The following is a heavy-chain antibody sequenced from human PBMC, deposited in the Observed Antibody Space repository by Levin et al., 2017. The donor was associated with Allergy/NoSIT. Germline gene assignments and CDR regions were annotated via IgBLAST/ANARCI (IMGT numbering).Heavy chain of an antibody. D-gene: IGHD6-13*01. J-gene: IGHJ6*02. Sequence: GGSLRLSCAASGFTFSSYAMHWVRQAPGKGLEWVAVISYDGSNKYYADSVKGRFTISRDNSKNTLYLQMNSLRAEDTAVYYCAYLGMADHHYYYYYGMDVWGQGTTVTVSS. CDR2: ISYDGSNK. V-gene: IGHV3-30-3*01. CDR1: GFTFSSYA. CDR3: AYLGMADHHYYYYYGMDV.